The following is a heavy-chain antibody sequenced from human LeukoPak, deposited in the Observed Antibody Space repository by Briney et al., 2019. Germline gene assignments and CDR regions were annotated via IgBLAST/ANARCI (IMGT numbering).Heavy chain of an antibody. Sequence: ASVKVSCKASGYTFTSYDINWVRQATGQGLEWMGWMDPNSGNTGYAQKFQGRVTITRNTSISTAYMELSSLRSEDTAVYYCARGSGSTMIVVVHDAFDIWGQGTMVTVSS. J-gene: IGHJ3*02. CDR2: MDPNSGNT. CDR1: GYTFTSYD. V-gene: IGHV1-8*03. D-gene: IGHD3-22*01. CDR3: ARGSGSTMIVVVHDAFDI.